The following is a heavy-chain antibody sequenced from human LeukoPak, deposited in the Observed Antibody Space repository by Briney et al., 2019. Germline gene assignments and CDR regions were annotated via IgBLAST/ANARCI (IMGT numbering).Heavy chain of an antibody. V-gene: IGHV3-48*03. CDR3: VRGGYSSGWSYFDY. J-gene: IGHJ4*02. D-gene: IGHD6-19*01. CDR1: GFTFSSYE. CDR2: ISSSGSTI. Sequence: GGSLRLSCAASGFTFSSYEMNWVRQAPGKGLEWVSYISSSGSTIYYADSVKGRFTISRDNAKNSLYLQMNSLRAEDTAVYYCVRGGYSSGWSYFDYWGQGTLVTVSS.